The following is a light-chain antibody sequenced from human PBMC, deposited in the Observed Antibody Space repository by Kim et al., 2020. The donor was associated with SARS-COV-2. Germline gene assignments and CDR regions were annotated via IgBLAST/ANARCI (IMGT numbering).Light chain of an antibody. J-gene: IGLJ3*02. CDR3: QAWDSDTWV. CDR1: KLGDKY. Sequence: SYELTQPPSVSVSPGQTASITCSGDKLGDKYASWYQQKPGQSPVLVIYRDDKRPSGIPERFSGSNSDNTATLLISGTQALDEADYYCQAWDSDTWVFGGGTQLTVL. V-gene: IGLV3-1*01. CDR2: RDD.